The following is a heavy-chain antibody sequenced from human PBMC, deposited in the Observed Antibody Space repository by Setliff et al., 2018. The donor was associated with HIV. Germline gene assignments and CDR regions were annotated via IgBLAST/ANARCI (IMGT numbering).Heavy chain of an antibody. CDR3: ARGYYNFWSGYYDSRFPNPIDAFDI. CDR2: IIPAFGTA. D-gene: IGHD3-3*01. Sequence: SVKVSCKASGDTLSIHPISWVRQAPGRGLDWMGGIIPAFGTANYAQKFQGRVTITTDESTTTVFMELTGLRSEDTAVYYCARGYYNFWSGYYDSRFPNPIDAFDIWGQGTMVTVS. J-gene: IGHJ3*02. V-gene: IGHV1-69*05. CDR1: GDTLSIHP.